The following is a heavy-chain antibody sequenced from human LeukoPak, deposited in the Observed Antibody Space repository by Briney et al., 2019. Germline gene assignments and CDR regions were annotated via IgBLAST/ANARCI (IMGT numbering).Heavy chain of an antibody. D-gene: IGHD5-24*01. Sequence: GRSLRLSCAASGFTFDDYTMHWARQAPGKGLEWVSGISWNSGSIGYADSVKGRFTISRDNAKNSLYLQMNSLRAEDTALYYCAKEEEMAYFDYWGQGTLVTVSS. CDR2: ISWNSGSI. V-gene: IGHV3-9*01. J-gene: IGHJ4*02. CDR1: GFTFDDYT. CDR3: AKEEEMAYFDY.